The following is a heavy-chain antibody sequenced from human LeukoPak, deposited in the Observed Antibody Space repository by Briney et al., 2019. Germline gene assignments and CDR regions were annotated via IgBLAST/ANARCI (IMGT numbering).Heavy chain of an antibody. CDR1: GFSFSTHS. Sequence: GGSLRLSCAASGFSFSTHSMNWVRPAPETGLECVSSISGSSSYIYYADSVKGRFAISRDNAQNSLYLQMNSQRAEDTALYYCAREITAAGNYFDYWGQGTLVTVSS. V-gene: IGHV3-21*01. J-gene: IGHJ4*02. CDR3: AREITAAGNYFDY. CDR2: ISGSSSYI. D-gene: IGHD6-13*01.